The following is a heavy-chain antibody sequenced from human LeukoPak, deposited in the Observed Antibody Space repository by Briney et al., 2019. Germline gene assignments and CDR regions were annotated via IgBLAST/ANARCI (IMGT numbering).Heavy chain of an antibody. CDR2: GHHSGGT. CDR3: ARSVYDWDPRYYMDV. D-gene: IGHD3-9*01. J-gene: IGHJ6*03. CDR1: GGSIRSYY. V-gene: IGHV4-59*01. Sequence: SETLSLTCTVSGGSIRSYYWTWIRQSPGKGLEWIGYGHHSGGTSYNPSLRSRVIISVDTSKNQFSLRLTSVTAADTAIYYCARSVYDWDPRYYMDVWGKGTTVTVSS.